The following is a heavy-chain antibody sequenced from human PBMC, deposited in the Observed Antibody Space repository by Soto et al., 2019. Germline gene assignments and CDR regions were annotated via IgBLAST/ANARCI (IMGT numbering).Heavy chain of an antibody. J-gene: IGHJ4*02. CDR3: ARAIYGSGSYYPEYYFDY. D-gene: IGHD3-10*01. CDR1: GCTFTSYG. CDR2: ISAYNGNT. Sequence: ASVKVSCKASGCTFTSYGISWVRQAQGQGLEWMGWISAYNGNTNYAQKLQGRVTMTTDTSTSTAYMELRSLRSDDTAVYYCARAIYGSGSYYPEYYFDYWGQGTLVTVSS. V-gene: IGHV1-18*01.